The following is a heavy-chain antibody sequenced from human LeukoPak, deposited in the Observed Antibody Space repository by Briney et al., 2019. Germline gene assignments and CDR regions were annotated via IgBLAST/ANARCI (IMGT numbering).Heavy chain of an antibody. CDR3: TSLTVAALS. CDR2: IRSKANRYAT. D-gene: IGHD6-19*01. J-gene: IGHJ5*02. CDR1: GFTFSGSA. Sequence: GGSLTLSCAASGFTFSGSAMHWVRQASGKGLEWVGRIRSKANRYATAYAASVKGRFTISRDDSKNTAYLQMNSLKTEDTAVYYCTSLTVAALSWGQGTLVTVSS. V-gene: IGHV3-73*01.